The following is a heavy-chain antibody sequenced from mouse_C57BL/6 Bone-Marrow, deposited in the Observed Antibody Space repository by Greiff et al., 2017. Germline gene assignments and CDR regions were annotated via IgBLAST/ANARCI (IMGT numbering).Heavy chain of an antibody. Sequence: EVKLVESGGGLVKPGGSLKLSCAASGFTLSSYAMSWVRQTPEKRLEWVATISDGGSYTYYPDNVKGRFTISRDTAKNNLYLQMSHLKSEDTAMYYCARALYYYGSSRFAYWGQGTLVTVSA. CDR3: ARALYYYGSSRFAY. CDR1: GFTLSSYA. J-gene: IGHJ3*01. CDR2: ISDGGSYT. V-gene: IGHV5-4*03. D-gene: IGHD1-1*01.